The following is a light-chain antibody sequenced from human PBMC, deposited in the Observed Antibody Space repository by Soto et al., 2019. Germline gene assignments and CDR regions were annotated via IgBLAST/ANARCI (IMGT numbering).Light chain of an antibody. J-gene: IGKJ1*01. CDR3: QQYDSYSVRT. CDR1: QTITTS. V-gene: IGKV1-5*03. Sequence: DIQMTQSPSTLSASVGDGVTITCRASQTITTSLAWYQQKPGKAPKLLIYKASSLESGVPSRFSGSGSGTEFTLTISSLQPDDFATYYYQQYDSYSVRTFGQGTKVEI. CDR2: KAS.